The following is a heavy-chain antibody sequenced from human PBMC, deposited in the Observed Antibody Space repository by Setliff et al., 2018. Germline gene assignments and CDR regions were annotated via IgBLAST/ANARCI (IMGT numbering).Heavy chain of an antibody. V-gene: IGHV4-59*01. J-gene: IGHJ4*02. Sequence: PSETLSLTCTVSGGSISSYYWSWIRQPPGKGLEWIGYIYYSGSTNYSPSLKSRVTISVDTSKNQFSLKLTSVTAADTVVYYCARGGSWYGSSFDSWGQGRLVTVSS. D-gene: IGHD6-13*01. CDR2: IYYSGST. CDR1: GGSISSYY. CDR3: ARGGSWYGSSFDS.